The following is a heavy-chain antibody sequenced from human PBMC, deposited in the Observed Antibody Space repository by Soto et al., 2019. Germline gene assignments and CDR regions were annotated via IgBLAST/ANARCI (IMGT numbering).Heavy chain of an antibody. CDR3: ARIGYCSSTSCRDFDY. Sequence: SETLSLTCTVSGGSISSGDYYWSWIRQPPGKGLEWIGYIYYSGSTYYNPSLKSRVTISVDTSKNKFSLKLSSVTAADTAVYYCARIGYCSSTSCRDFDYWGQGTLVTVSS. CDR2: IYYSGST. J-gene: IGHJ4*02. CDR1: GGSISSGDYY. V-gene: IGHV4-30-4*01. D-gene: IGHD2-2*01.